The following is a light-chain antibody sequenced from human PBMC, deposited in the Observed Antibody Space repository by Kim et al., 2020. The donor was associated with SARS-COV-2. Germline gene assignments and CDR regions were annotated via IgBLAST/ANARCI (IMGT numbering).Light chain of an antibody. CDR2: KVS. J-gene: IGKJ4*01. Sequence: ASISCKSSESLVQSDGNTFLNLFHQRASQSPRRLIYKVSNRGSGAPDRFSGSESDTDFTLKINRVGPEDVGMYYCMQGAHWPPTFGGGTKVDIK. CDR3: MQGAHWPPT. V-gene: IGKV2-30*02. CDR1: ESLVQSDGNTF.